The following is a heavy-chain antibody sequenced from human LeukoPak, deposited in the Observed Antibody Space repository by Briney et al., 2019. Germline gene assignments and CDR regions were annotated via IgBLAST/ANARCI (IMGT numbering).Heavy chain of an antibody. J-gene: IGHJ4*02. D-gene: IGHD6-19*01. V-gene: IGHV4-39*07. Sequence: SETLSLTCTVSGGSISSSSYYWGWIRQPPGKGLEWIGSIYHSGSTYYNPSLKSRVTISVDTPKNQFSLKLGSVTAADTAVYYCARGGGGWYMDSWGQGTLVTVSS. CDR3: ARGGGGWYMDS. CDR1: GGSISSSSYY. CDR2: IYHSGST.